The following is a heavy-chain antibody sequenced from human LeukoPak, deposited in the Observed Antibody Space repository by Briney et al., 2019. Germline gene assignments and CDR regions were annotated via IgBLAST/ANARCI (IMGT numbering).Heavy chain of an antibody. CDR1: GFTFSSYA. CDR3: ARLPPLRFLEWLAAFDT. CDR2: ISYDGSNK. Sequence: GGSLRLSCAASGFTFSSYAMHWVRQAPGKGLEWVAVISYDGSNKYYADSVKGRFTISRDNSKNTLYLQMNSLGAEDTAVYYCARLPPLRFLEWLAAFDTWGQGTMVTVSS. V-gene: IGHV3-30-3*01. D-gene: IGHD3-3*01. J-gene: IGHJ3*02.